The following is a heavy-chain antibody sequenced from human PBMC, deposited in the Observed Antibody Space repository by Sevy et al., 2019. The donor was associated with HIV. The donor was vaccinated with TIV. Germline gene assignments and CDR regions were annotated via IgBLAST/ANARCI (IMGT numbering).Heavy chain of an antibody. V-gene: IGHV3-66*02. Sequence: GGSLRLSCAISGFTVNDKYIIWVRQAPGKGLEWVSVIFSSGSTYYADSAKGRLTISRDNSKNTVDLQMNSVRAEDTAVYYCVSLFLSYRSGWSYFDYWGQGTPVTVSS. CDR2: IFSSGST. CDR3: VSLFLSYRSGWSYFDY. D-gene: IGHD6-19*01. J-gene: IGHJ4*02. CDR1: GFTVNDKY.